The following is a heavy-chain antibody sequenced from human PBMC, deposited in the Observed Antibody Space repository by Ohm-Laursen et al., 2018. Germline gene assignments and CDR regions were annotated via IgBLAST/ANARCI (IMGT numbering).Heavy chain of an antibody. CDR2: ISSSGSTI. CDR3: ARGAGYCSSTSCPPDY. CDR1: GFTFSSYE. D-gene: IGHD2-2*01. J-gene: IGHJ4*02. Sequence: SRRLSCTASGFTFSSYEMNWVRQAPGKGLEWVSYISSSGSTIYYADSVKGRFTISRDNAKNSLYLQMNSLKAEDTAVYYCARGAGYCSSTSCPPDYWGQGTLVTVSS. V-gene: IGHV3-48*03.